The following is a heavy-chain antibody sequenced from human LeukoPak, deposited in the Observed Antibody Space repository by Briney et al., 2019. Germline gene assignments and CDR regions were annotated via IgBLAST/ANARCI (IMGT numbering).Heavy chain of an antibody. Sequence: PGGSLRLSCAASGFTFSDYYMSWVRQAPGKGLEWVSYISGSGTTIYYSDSVKGRFTFSRDNAKNSLYLQMKSLRAEDTAVYFCAREDYYYASGFWGQGTLVTVSS. CDR1: GFTFSDYY. CDR2: ISGSGTTI. J-gene: IGHJ4*02. V-gene: IGHV3-11*04. CDR3: AREDYYYASGF. D-gene: IGHD3-10*01.